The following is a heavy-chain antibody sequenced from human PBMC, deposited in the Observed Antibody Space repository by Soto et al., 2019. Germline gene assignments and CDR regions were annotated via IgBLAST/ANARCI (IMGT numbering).Heavy chain of an antibody. Sequence: VQLQQSGPGLVKPSQTLSLTCAISGDDSVSSNSAAWNWVRQSPSRGLEWLGRTYYRSKWYTNYAVSVKGRITINPETSKNQFSLQLNSVTHEDTAVYYCASGTTAMDDYWGQGTLVTVSS. CDR2: TYYRSKWYT. J-gene: IGHJ4*02. D-gene: IGHD5-18*01. CDR3: ASGTTAMDDY. CDR1: GDDSVSSNSAA. V-gene: IGHV6-1*01.